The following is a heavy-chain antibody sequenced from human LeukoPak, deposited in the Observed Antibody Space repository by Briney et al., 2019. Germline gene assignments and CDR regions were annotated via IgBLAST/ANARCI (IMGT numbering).Heavy chain of an antibody. CDR2: ISSSSSTI. CDR1: GFTFSSYS. V-gene: IGHV3-48*01. Sequence: GSLRLSCAASGFTFSSYSMNWVRQAPGKGLEWVSYISSSSSTIYYADSVKGRFTISRDNAKNSLYLQMNSLRAEDTAVYYCARDTGYSYGYDIDYWGQGTLVTVSS. CDR3: ARDTGYSYGYDIDY. J-gene: IGHJ4*02. D-gene: IGHD5-18*01.